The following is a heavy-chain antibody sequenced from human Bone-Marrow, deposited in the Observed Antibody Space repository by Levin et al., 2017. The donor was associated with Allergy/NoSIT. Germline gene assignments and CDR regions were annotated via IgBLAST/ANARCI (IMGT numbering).Heavy chain of an antibody. J-gene: IGHJ4*02. CDR1: GFSFSKYG. CDR2: ISSVGSDI. CDR3: AKDMGWNCSGGSCYSFDY. Sequence: PGGSLRLSCEASGFSFSKYGMHWVRQAPGKGLEWVALISSVGSDIYYADSVKGHFSISRDNSKNTLYLQMNSLRAEDTAMYYCAKDMGWNCSGGSCYSFDYWGQGTLVTVSS. D-gene: IGHD2-15*01. V-gene: IGHV3-30*18.